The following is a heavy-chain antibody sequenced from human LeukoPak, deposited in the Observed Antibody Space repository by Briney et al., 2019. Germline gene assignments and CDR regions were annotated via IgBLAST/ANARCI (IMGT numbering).Heavy chain of an antibody. CDR3: ARGVSEYYYDSSGYYTGSYDP. J-gene: IGHJ5*02. CDR1: GFTFSDYW. D-gene: IGHD3-22*01. V-gene: IGHV3-74*01. CDR2: ISSDGSST. Sequence: GGSLRLSCAASGFTFSDYWMHWVRQASGKGLVWVSRISSDGSSTSYADSVKGRFTVSRDNAKNTLYLQMNSLRAEDTAVYYCARGVSEYYYDSSGYYTGSYDPWGQGTLVTVSS.